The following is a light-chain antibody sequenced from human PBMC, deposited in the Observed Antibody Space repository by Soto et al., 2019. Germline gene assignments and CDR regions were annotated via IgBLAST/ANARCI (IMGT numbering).Light chain of an antibody. V-gene: IGKV3-20*01. CDR3: QQFSSYPLT. CDR1: QSVSSN. CDR2: DAS. J-gene: IGKJ4*01. Sequence: EIVMTQSPATLSVPPGERATLSCRASQSVSSNLAWYQQKPGQAPRLLIYDASSRATGIPDRFSGGGSGTDFTLTISRLEPEDSAVYYCQQFSSYPLTFGGGTKVDIK.